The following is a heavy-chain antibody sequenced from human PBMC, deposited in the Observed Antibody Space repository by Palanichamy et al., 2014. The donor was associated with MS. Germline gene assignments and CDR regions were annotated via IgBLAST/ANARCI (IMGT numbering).Heavy chain of an antibody. CDR3: ARSVEYGMDV. V-gene: IGHV3-48*02. CDR1: GFRFEIYS. Sequence: EVQLVEVWGRAWYXRGGPVRLSCSASGFRFEIYSMNWARQAPGKGLEWVSYITGGSNIIYYRDSVKGRFTISRDNAKNSLYLQMNSLRDEDAAVYYCARSVEYGMDVWGQGTTVTFPS. CDR2: ITGGSNII. J-gene: IGHJ6*02. D-gene: IGHD2-21*01.